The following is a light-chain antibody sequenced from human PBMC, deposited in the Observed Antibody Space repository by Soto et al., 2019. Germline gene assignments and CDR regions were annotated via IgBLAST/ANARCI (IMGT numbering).Light chain of an antibody. CDR2: GAS. V-gene: IGKV3-20*01. CDR3: QQYGSSPQT. J-gene: IGKJ1*01. Sequence: EIVLTQSPGTLSLSPGERATLSCRASQSVSSSYLAWYQQKPGQAPRLLIYGASSRATGIPDRFSGSGSGTDFPLTISRLEPEYFAVYYCQQYGSSPQTFGQGTKVEIK. CDR1: QSVSSSY.